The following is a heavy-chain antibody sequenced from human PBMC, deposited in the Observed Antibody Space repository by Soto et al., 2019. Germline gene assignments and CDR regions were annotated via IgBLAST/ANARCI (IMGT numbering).Heavy chain of an antibody. D-gene: IGHD6-19*01. CDR1: GGSISSSNW. V-gene: IGHV4-4*02. CDR2: IYHSGST. CDR3: ARVAGGSRTYRAFDY. Sequence: SETLSLTCAVSGGSISSSNWWSWVRQPPGKGLEWIGEIYHSGSTNYNPSLKSRVTISVDKSKNQFSLKLSSVTAEDTAVYYCARVAGGSRTYRAFDYWGQGTVVTVSS. J-gene: IGHJ4*02.